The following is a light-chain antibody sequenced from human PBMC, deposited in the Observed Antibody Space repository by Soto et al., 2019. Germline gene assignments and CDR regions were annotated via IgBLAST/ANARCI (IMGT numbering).Light chain of an antibody. V-gene: IGKV3-20*01. CDR3: QQYGRSPFT. J-gene: IGKJ5*01. CDR1: QSVSSY. CDR2: GAT. Sequence: PGERATLSCRASQSVSSYLAWYQQKPGQAPRLLMYGATSRATGIPDRFSGSGSGTDFTLSISGLEPEDFAVYYCQQYGRSPFTFGQGTRLEI.